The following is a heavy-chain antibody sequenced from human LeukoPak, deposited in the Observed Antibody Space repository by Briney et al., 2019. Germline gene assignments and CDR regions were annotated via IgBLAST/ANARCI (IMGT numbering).Heavy chain of an antibody. CDR1: GYTFTSYG. CDR2: ISAYNGNT. V-gene: IGHV1-18*01. Sequence: ASVKVSCKASGYTFTSYGISWVRQAPGQGLEWMGWISAYNGNTNYAQKLQGRVTMTTDTSTSTAYMELRSLRSDDTAVYYSARENLELYYYYGMDVWGQGTTVTVSS. J-gene: IGHJ6*02. D-gene: IGHD1-26*01. CDR3: ARENLELYYYYGMDV.